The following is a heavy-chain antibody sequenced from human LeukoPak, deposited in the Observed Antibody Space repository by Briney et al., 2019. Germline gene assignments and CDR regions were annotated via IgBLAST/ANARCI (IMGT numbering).Heavy chain of an antibody. J-gene: IGHJ6*03. CDR1: GGSISRGSYY. V-gene: IGHV4-61*02. CDR3: ARIYGSGSWYCYYYMDV. CDR2: IYSSGST. D-gene: IGHD3-10*01. Sequence: SETLSLTCTVSGGSISRGSYYWSWIRQPAGKGLEWIGRIYSSGSTYYNPSLKSRVTISVDTSKNQFSLKLSSVTAADTAVYYCARIYGSGSWYCYYYMDVWGKGTTVTISS.